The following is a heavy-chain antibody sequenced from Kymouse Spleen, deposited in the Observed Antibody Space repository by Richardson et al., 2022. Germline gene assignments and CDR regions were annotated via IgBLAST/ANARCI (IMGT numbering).Heavy chain of an antibody. D-gene: IGHD3-10*01. CDR3: ARGKETYGSGSPFFDY. CDR1: GFTVSSNY. CDR2: IYSCGST. Sequence: EVQLVESGGGLIQPGGSLRLSCAASGFTVSSNYMSWVRQAPGKGLEWVSVIYSCGSTYYADSVKGRFTISRDNSKNTLYLQMNSLRAEDTAVYYCARGKETYGSGSPFFDYWGQGTLVTVSS. V-gene: IGHV3-66*03. J-gene: IGHJ4*02.